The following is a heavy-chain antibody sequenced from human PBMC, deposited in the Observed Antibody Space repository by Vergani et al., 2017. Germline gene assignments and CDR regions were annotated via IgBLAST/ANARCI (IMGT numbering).Heavy chain of an antibody. Sequence: QVQVVQSGAEVKKSGASVKVSCKTSGYTFSNYYMHLVRQAPGQGLEWMGIINPSGSHTNYAQKFQGRVTMTSATSTSTVYMELSSLRSEDTAIYYCAREDYVILTGYRYWGQGTLVTVSA. D-gene: IGHD3-9*01. CDR3: AREDYVILTGYRY. V-gene: IGHV1-46*03. J-gene: IGHJ4*02. CDR1: GYTFSNYY. CDR2: INPSGSHT.